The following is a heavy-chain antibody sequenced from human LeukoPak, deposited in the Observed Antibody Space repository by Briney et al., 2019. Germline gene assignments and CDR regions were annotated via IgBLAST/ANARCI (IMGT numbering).Heavy chain of an antibody. CDR1: GGSISSSSYY. J-gene: IGHJ4*02. V-gene: IGHV4-39*01. Sequence: SETLCLTCTVSGGSISSSSYYWGWIHQPPGKGLEWIGSIYYSGSTYYNPSLKSPVTISVDTSKNQFSLKLSSVTAADTAVYYCARHASHHQNFDYWGQGTLVTVSS. D-gene: IGHD1-14*01. CDR3: ARHASHHQNFDY. CDR2: IYYSGST.